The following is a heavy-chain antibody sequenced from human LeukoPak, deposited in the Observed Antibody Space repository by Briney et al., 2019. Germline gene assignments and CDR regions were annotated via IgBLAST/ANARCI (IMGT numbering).Heavy chain of an antibody. Sequence: ASVKVSCKSFGYTFTSNYMHWVRQAPGQGPEWMGAISPSGASTTYAQTFQGRVTLTRDMSTSTDYLELSSLRSEDTAVYYCARDNSVRDEAWWFSPWGQGTLVTVSS. V-gene: IGHV1-46*01. CDR2: ISPSGAST. CDR3: ARDNSVRDEAWWFSP. D-gene: IGHD5-24*01. J-gene: IGHJ5*02. CDR1: GYTFTSNY.